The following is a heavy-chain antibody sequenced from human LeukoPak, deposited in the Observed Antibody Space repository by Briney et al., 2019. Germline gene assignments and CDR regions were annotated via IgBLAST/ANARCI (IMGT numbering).Heavy chain of an antibody. J-gene: IGHJ4*02. CDR3: TRSLDY. CDR1: GFTFSTYW. CDR2: INQDGSEK. Sequence: GGSLRLSCAASGFTFSTYWMDWVRRAPGKGLEWVANINQDGSEKYYVDSVKGRFTISRDNRKNSLYLQMNSLRAEDTATYYCTRSLDYWGQGIQVTVSS. V-gene: IGHV3-7*01.